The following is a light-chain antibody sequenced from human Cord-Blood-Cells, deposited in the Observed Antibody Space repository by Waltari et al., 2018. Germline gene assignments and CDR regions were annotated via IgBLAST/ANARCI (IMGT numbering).Light chain of an antibody. CDR1: QSVLYSSNNKNY. CDR3: QQYYSTPYT. J-gene: IGKJ2*01. CDR2: WAS. V-gene: IGKV4-1*01. Sequence: SQSVLYSSNNKNYLAWYQQKPGQPPKLLIYWASTRESGVPDRFSGSGSGTDFTLTISSLQAEDVAVYYCQQYYSTPYTFGQGTKLEIK.